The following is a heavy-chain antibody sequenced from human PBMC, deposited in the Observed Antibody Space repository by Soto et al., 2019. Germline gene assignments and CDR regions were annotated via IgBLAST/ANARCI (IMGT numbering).Heavy chain of an antibody. CDR2: IYSSGST. D-gene: IGHD2-2*01. Sequence: SETLYLTCTVSSDSVNSSSYTWAWIRQPPGKGPEWIGSIYSSGSTYYNPSLNSRVTVSVDTSKNQFSLKVTSVTAADTAVYYCARLYGYCIRNSCHGHYAMDVWGQGTTVTVS. V-gene: IGHV4-39*01. CDR1: SDSVNSSSYT. CDR3: ARLYGYCIRNSCHGHYAMDV. J-gene: IGHJ6*02.